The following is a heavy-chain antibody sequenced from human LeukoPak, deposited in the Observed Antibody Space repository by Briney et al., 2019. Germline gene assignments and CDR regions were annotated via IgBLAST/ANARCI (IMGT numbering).Heavy chain of an antibody. CDR2: IYSGGST. D-gene: IGHD3-22*01. J-gene: IGHJ4*02. V-gene: IGHV3-66*04. Sequence: GGSLRLSRAASGFTVSSNYMSWVRQAPGKGLEWVSVIYSGGSTYYADSVKGRFTISRDNSKNTLYLQMNSLRAEDTAVYYCARLDYDSSSFDYWGQGTLVTVSS. CDR3: ARLDYDSSSFDY. CDR1: GFTVSSNY.